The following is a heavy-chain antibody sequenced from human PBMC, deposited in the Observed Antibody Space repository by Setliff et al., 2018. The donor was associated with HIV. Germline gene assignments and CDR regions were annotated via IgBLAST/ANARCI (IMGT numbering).Heavy chain of an antibody. J-gene: IGHJ5*02. CDR2: IYHSGST. D-gene: IGHD3-3*01. V-gene: IGHV4-38-2*01. CDR1: NYSINSGYY. Sequence: PSETLSLTCAVSNYSINSGYYWGWIRQPPGKGLEWIGSIYHSGSTYYNPSLKSRVTISVDTSKNQVSLRLTSVTAADTAVYYCARQSITIFGVVISGFDPWGQGTLVTVSS. CDR3: ARQSITIFGVVISGFDP.